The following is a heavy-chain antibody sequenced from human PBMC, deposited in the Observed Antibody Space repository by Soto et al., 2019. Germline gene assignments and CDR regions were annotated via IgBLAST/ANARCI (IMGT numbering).Heavy chain of an antibody. V-gene: IGHV1-69*13. CDR2: IIPIFGTA. J-gene: IGHJ6*02. Sequence: EASVKVSCKASGGTFSSYAISWVRQAPGQGLEWMGGIIPIFGTADYAQKFQGRVTITADESTSTAYMELSSLRSEDTAVYYCARVTIFGVVTAYYGMDVWGQGTKVTVSS. CDR3: ARVTIFGVVTAYYGMDV. D-gene: IGHD3-3*01. CDR1: GGTFSSYA.